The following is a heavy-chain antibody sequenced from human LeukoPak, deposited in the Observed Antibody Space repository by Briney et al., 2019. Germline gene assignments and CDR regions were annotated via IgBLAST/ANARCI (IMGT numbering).Heavy chain of an antibody. Sequence: SGPTLVKPTQTLTLTCSFSGFSLSNSEVGVGWIRQPPGKALEWLAVIHWDDDKRFSRSLKSRLTITKDTVKNQVVLSLTDMDPADTGTYHCARTRSSAYYGAFDVWGQGRMVIVSS. CDR1: GFSLSNSEVG. D-gene: IGHD3-22*01. J-gene: IGHJ3*01. CDR3: ARTRSSAYYGAFDV. CDR2: IHWDDDK. V-gene: IGHV2-5*02.